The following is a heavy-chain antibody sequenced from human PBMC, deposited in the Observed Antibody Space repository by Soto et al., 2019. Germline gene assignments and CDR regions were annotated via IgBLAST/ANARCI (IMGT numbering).Heavy chain of an antibody. CDR2: IRDSGDRT. V-gene: IGHV3-23*01. D-gene: IGHD3-22*01. CDR3: VRGRRTVIVVVFNPPEC. CDR1: GFTFSNYA. Sequence: EVQLLESGGGLVQPGGSLRLSCAASGFTFSNYAMSWVRQAPGQGLEWVSAIRDSGDRTYYADSVKGRFTISRDNSKNTVYLQRITVREEGTAGYYCVRGRRTVIVVVFNPPECWGQGSLVVFFS. J-gene: IGHJ1*01.